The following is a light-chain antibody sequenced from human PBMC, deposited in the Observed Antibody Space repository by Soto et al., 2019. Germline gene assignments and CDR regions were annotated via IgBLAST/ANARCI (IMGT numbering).Light chain of an antibody. V-gene: IGLV2-23*01. J-gene: IGLJ1*01. CDR3: CSYAGSSTFV. CDR2: EAN. Sequence: QSALTQPASVSGSPGQSITISCTGTRSDVGSFLVSWYQQYPGKAPNLILYEANKRPSGVSNRFPGSKSGNTASLTISGLQAEDEADYFCCSYAGSSTFVFGTGTKVTVL. CDR1: RSDVGSFL.